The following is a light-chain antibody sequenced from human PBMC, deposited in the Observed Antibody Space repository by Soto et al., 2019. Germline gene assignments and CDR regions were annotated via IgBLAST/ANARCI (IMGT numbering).Light chain of an antibody. CDR2: GAS. CDR3: QQYGGSTGT. Sequence: EIVLTQSPGTLSLSPGERATLSCRASQSVSSTYLAWYQQKPGQAPRLLIYGASSRATGIPDRFSGSGSGTDFTLTISRLEPEDSAVYYCQQYGGSTGTFGQGTKVEIK. V-gene: IGKV3-20*01. CDR1: QSVSSTY. J-gene: IGKJ1*01.